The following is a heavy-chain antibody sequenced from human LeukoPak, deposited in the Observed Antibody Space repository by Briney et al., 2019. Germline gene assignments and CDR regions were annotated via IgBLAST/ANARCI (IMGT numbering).Heavy chain of an antibody. CDR2: INTNTGNP. Sequence: GASVKVSCKASGYTFTSYGISWVRQAPGQGLEWMGWINTNTGNPTYAQGFTGRFVFSLDTSVSTAYLQISSLKAEDTAVYYCAREEYSGYDDAFDIWGQGTMVTVSS. D-gene: IGHD5-12*01. J-gene: IGHJ3*02. CDR1: GYTFTSYG. CDR3: AREEYSGYDDAFDI. V-gene: IGHV7-4-1*02.